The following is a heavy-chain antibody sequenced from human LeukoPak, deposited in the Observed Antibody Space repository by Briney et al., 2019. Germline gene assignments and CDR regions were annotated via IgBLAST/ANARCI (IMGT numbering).Heavy chain of an antibody. V-gene: IGHV1-2*02. J-gene: IGHJ5*02. CDR3: ARLYEARFDH. CDR2: INPNSGGT. Sequence: ASVKVSCKASGYNFTGYYMHWVRQAPGQGLDWMGWINPNSGGTNYAQKFQGRVTITRDTSISTAHMELSRLTSDDTAVYYCARLYEARFDHWGQGTLVTVSS. D-gene: IGHD2-2*02. CDR1: GYNFTGYY.